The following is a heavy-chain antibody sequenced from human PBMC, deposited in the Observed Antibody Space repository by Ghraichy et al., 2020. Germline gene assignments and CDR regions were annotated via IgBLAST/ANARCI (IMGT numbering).Heavy chain of an antibody. Sequence: RGSLRLSCAASGFTFNNYAMNWVRQAPGKGLEWVSSISSRSSYIYNADSVKGRFTISRDNAKNSLHLQMNSLRAEDTAVYYCARTQCGDDCYTLDAFDIWGQGTMVSVSS. CDR2: ISSRSSYI. CDR1: GFTFNNYA. J-gene: IGHJ3*02. D-gene: IGHD2-21*01. CDR3: ARTQCGDDCYTLDAFDI. V-gene: IGHV3-21*01.